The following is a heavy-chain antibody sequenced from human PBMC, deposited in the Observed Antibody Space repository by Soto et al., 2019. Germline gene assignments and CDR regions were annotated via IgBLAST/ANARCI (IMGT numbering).Heavy chain of an antibody. J-gene: IGHJ3*02. CDR3: HRDRHPFRTLCSSYLDI. CDR2: ISYDGSNE. CDR1: RIAYSTIP. D-gene: IGHD2-21*02. Sequence: GGVLTLSGAASRIAYSTIPRHWVRQAPRKELEWVALISYDGSNEYYADSVKGRFTISRDNSKNTLYLQMNSLRAEYTSLYYYHRDRHPFRTLCSSYLDI. V-gene: IGHV3-30-3*01.